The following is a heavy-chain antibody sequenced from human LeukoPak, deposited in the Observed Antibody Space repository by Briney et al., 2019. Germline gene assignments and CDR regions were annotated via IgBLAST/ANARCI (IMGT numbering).Heavy chain of an antibody. D-gene: IGHD6-13*01. CDR1: GFTVSSNY. CDR3: WAQQLADRVAFDI. V-gene: IGHV3-53*01. Sequence: GGSLRLSCAASGFTVSSNYVSWVRQAPGKGLEWVSVIYSGGSTYYADSVKGRFTISRDNSKNTLYLQMNSLRAEDTAVYYCWAQQLADRVAFDIWGQGTMVTVSS. J-gene: IGHJ3*02. CDR2: IYSGGST.